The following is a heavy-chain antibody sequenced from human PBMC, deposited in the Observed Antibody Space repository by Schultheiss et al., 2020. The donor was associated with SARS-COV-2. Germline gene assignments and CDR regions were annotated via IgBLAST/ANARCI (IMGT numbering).Heavy chain of an antibody. J-gene: IGHJ6*02. CDR2: ISAYNGNT. CDR3: ARTRSGVGYDFWSGYFASSYYYYGMDV. CDR1: GGTFSSYA. V-gene: IGHV1-18*01. D-gene: IGHD3-3*01. Sequence: GESLKISCKASGGTFSSYAISWVRQAPGQGLEWMGWISAYNGNTNYAQKLQGRVTMTTDTSTSTAYMELRSLRSDDTAVYYCARTRSGVGYDFWSGYFASSYYYYGMDVWGQGTTVTVSS.